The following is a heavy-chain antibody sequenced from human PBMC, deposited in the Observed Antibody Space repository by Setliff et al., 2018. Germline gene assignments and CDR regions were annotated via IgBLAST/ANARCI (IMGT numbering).Heavy chain of an antibody. J-gene: IGHJ5*02. V-gene: IGHV1-18*04. Sequence: ASVKVSCKVSGRSFTGHNLHWVRQAPGQGLEWMGWISAYSGDTIYAQNYQGRVTMTTDTSTSTAYMELRSLRSDDTAVYYCAKDRVEVVVAAPQARFDPWGQGTLVTVSS. CDR3: AKDRVEVVVAAPQARFDP. CDR1: GRSFTGHN. CDR2: ISAYSGDT. D-gene: IGHD2-15*01.